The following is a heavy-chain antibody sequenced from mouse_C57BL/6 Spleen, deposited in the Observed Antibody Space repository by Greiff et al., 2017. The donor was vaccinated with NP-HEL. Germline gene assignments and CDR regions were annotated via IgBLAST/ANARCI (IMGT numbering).Heavy chain of an antibody. CDR3: AILGDYDDYAMDY. D-gene: IGHD2-4*01. V-gene: IGHV1-74*01. Sequence: QVQLKQPGAELVKPGASVKVSCKASGYTFTSYWMHWVKQRPGQGLEWIGRIHPSDSDTNYNQKFKGKATLTVDKSSSTAYMQLSSLTSEDSAVYYCAILGDYDDYAMDYWGQGTSVTVSS. CDR1: GYTFTSYW. CDR2: IHPSDSDT. J-gene: IGHJ4*01.